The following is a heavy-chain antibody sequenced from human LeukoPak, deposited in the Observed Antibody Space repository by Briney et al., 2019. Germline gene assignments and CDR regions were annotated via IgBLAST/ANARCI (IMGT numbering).Heavy chain of an antibody. Sequence: PSETLSLTCTVSGYSISSGYYWGLIRQPPGKGLEWIGSIYHSGSTYYNPSLKSRVTISVDTSKNQFSLKLSSVTAADTAVYYCARLQLWLGYFDYWGQGTLVTVFS. V-gene: IGHV4-38-2*02. CDR1: GYSISSGYY. CDR3: ARLQLWLGYFDY. CDR2: IYHSGST. J-gene: IGHJ4*02. D-gene: IGHD5-18*01.